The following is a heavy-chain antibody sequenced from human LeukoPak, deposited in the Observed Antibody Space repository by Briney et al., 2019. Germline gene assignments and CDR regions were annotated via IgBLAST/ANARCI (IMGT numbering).Heavy chain of an antibody. D-gene: IGHD3-10*02. V-gene: IGHV3-7*01. J-gene: IGHJ6*04. CDR1: RFSFSNYW. CDR3: AELGITMIGGV. CDR2: INQDGSER. Sequence: GGSLRLSCTPSRFSFSNYWMAWVRQAPGKGLEWVGNINQDGSERNYVDSVKGRFTISRDNAKNSLYLQMNSLRAEDTAVYYCAELGITMIGGVWGKGTTVTISS.